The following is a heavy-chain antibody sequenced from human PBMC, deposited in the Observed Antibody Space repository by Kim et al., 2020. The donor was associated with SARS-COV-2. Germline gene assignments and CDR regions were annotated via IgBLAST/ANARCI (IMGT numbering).Heavy chain of an antibody. CDR2: ISSTSSFI. CDR1: GFTFSSYS. J-gene: IGHJ4*02. Sequence: GGSLRLSCAVSGFTFSSYSMSWVRQAPGKGLEWVSSISSTSSFIYYADSVKGRFTISRDNAKNSLYLQMNSLRAEETAVYYCAREEGGLFDYWGQGTLGTVSS. CDR3: AREEGGLFDY. D-gene: IGHD1-26*01. V-gene: IGHV3-21*01.